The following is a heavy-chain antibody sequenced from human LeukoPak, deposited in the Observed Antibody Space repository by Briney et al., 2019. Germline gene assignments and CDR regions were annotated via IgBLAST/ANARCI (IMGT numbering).Heavy chain of an antibody. Sequence: SQTLSLTCTVSGGSISSGSYYWSWIRQPAGKGLEWIGRIYTSGSTNYNPSLKSRVTISVDTSKNQFSLKLSSVTAADTAVYYCARAGGNVGFDYWGQGTLFTVSS. J-gene: IGHJ4*02. CDR1: GGSISSGSYY. V-gene: IGHV4-61*02. CDR2: IYTSGST. CDR3: ARAGGNVGFDY. D-gene: IGHD4-23*01.